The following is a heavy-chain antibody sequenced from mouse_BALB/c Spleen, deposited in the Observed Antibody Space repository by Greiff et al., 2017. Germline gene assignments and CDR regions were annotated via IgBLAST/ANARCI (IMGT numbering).Heavy chain of an antibody. CDR2: ISDGGSYT. Sequence: EVNLVESGGGLVKPGGSLKLSCAASGFTFSDYYMYWVRQTPEKRLEWVATISDGGSYTYYPDSVKGRFTISRDNAKNNLYLQMSSLKSEDTAMYYCARWLLRGWYFDVWGAGTTVTVSS. D-gene: IGHD2-3*01. CDR1: GFTFSDYY. CDR3: ARWLLRGWYFDV. V-gene: IGHV5-4*02. J-gene: IGHJ1*01.